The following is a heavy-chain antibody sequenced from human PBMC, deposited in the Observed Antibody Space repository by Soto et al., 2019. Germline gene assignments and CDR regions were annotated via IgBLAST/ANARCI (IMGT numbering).Heavy chain of an antibody. V-gene: IGHV1-8*01. CDR1: GYTFTSYD. D-gene: IGHD2-2*01. Sequence: QVQLVQSGAEVKKPGASVKVSCKASGYTFTSYDINWVRQATGQGLEWMGWMNPNIGNTDYAKKFQGRIXMXXNTSISTAYMELSGLSSEDTAVYYCARRFAAASDYWGQGTLLTVSS. CDR2: MNPNIGNT. CDR3: ARRFAAASDY. J-gene: IGHJ4*02.